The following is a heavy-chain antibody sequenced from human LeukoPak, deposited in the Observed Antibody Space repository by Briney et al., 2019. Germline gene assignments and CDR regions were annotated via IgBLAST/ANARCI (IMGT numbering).Heavy chain of an antibody. CDR3: ASYSSWYVYYGMDV. Sequence: SETLSLTCTVSGGSISSYYWSWIRQPPGKGLEWIGYIYYSGSTNYNPSLKSRVTISVDTSKNQFSLKLSSVTAADTAVYYCASYSSWYVYYGMDVRGQGTTVTVSS. CDR1: GGSISSYY. D-gene: IGHD6-13*01. CDR2: IYYSGST. J-gene: IGHJ6*02. V-gene: IGHV4-59*01.